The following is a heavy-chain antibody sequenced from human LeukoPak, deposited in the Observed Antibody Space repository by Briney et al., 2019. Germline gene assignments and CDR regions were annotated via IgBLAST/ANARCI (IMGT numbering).Heavy chain of an antibody. V-gene: IGHV3-74*01. Sequence: GGSLRLSCAASGFTFSSYWMHWVRQAPGKGLVWVSRINSDGSSTSYADSVKGRFTFSRDNAKNSLYLQMNSLRAEDTAVYYCARVRGDYSNTDYWGQGTLVTVSS. CDR1: GFTFSSYW. D-gene: IGHD4-11*01. CDR2: INSDGSST. J-gene: IGHJ4*02. CDR3: ARVRGDYSNTDY.